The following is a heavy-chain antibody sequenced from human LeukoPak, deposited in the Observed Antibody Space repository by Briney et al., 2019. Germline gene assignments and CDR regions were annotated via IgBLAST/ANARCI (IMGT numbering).Heavy chain of an antibody. CDR2: IYPGNSET. D-gene: IGHD4-23*01. J-gene: IGHJ3*02. CDR3: AKRSTVTRYAFDI. V-gene: IGHV5-51*01. Sequence: GESLKISCKGSGYSFTTCWIGWVRQMPGKGLEWMGIIYPGNSETRYSPSFQGQVTISVDKSISTAYLQWSRLQASDTAIYYCAKRSTVTRYAFDIWGQGTMVTVSS. CDR1: GYSFTTCW.